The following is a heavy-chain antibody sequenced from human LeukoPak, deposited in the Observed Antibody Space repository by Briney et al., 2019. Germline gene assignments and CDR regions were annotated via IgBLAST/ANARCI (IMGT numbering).Heavy chain of an antibody. D-gene: IGHD3-16*01. CDR2: ISNYNGKT. CDR3: VRGGGIVDY. Sequence: GASVKVSCKASGYTFSSYGINWVRQAPGQGLEWMGWISNYNGKTYYAQNFQGRVTMTTDTSTSTAYMELRSLRSDDTAVYYCVRGGGIVDYWGQGTLVTVSS. V-gene: IGHV1-18*01. J-gene: IGHJ4*02. CDR1: GYTFSSYG.